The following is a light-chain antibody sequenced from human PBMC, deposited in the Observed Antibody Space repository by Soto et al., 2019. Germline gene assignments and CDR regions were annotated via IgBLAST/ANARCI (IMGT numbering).Light chain of an antibody. CDR2: GAS. CDR1: QSVSSSY. V-gene: IGKV3-20*01. J-gene: IGKJ2*01. CDR3: QQYGSSPRT. Sequence: EIVLTQSPGTLSLSPGERATLSCRASQSVSSSYLAWYQQKPGQAPRLLIYGASSRATRIPDRFSGSGSGTDFTLTIRRLEPEDFAVYSCQQYGSSPRTFGQGTKLEIK.